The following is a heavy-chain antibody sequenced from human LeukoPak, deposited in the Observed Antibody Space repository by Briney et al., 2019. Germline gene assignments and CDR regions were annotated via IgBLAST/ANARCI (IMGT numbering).Heavy chain of an antibody. CDR2: IKIKTDGETT. D-gene: IGHD5-12*01. J-gene: IGHJ5*02. V-gene: IGHV3-15*01. CDR3: ATGDAYSGFDL. CDR1: GFALSDAW. Sequence: PGGSLRPSCAASGFALSDAWMTWVRQAPGKGLEWVALIKIKTDGETTDYAAPAKGRFTISRDDSKNTLYLQMNSLKTEDTAVYYCATGDAYSGFDLWGQGTLVTVSS.